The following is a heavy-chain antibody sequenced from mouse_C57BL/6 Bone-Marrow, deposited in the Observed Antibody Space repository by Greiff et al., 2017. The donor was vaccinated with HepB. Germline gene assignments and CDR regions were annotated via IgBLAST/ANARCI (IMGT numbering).Heavy chain of an antibody. CDR3: AIEGPYGNYDFDY. J-gene: IGHJ2*01. CDR2: IHPSDSDT. Sequence: QVQLKQPGAELVKPGASVKVSCKASGYTFTSYWMHWVKQRPGQGLEWIGRIHPSDSDTNYNQKFKGKATLTVDKSSSTAYMQLSSLTSEDPAVYYCAIEGPYGNYDFDYWGQGTTLTVSS. D-gene: IGHD2-1*01. CDR1: GYTFTSYW. V-gene: IGHV1-74*01.